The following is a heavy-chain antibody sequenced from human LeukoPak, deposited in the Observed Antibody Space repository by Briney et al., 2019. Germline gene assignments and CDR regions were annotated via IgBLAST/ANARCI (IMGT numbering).Heavy chain of an antibody. CDR3: ARLGASCCSHFDY. J-gene: IGHJ4*02. CDR1: GVSISSSSYY. CDR2: IYYSGST. V-gene: IGHV4-39*01. D-gene: IGHD2-15*01. Sequence: SEILSLTCTVSGVSISSSSYYWGWIRQPPGKGLEWIGSIYYSGSTYYNPSLKSRVTISVDTSKNQFSLKLSSVTAADTAVYYCARLGASCCSHFDYWGQGTLVTVSS.